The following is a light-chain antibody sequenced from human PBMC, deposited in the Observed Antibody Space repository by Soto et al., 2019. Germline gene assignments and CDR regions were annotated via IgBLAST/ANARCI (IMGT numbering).Light chain of an antibody. CDR1: SSDVGAYKY. V-gene: IGLV2-8*01. Sequence: QSALTQPPSAFGSPGQSVTISCTGTSSDVGAYKYVSWYQQYPGKAPKLMIYEVSRRPSGVPDRFSGSKSGNTASLTVSGLQAEDEADYYCTSYAGSNIWVFGGGTKLTVL. CDR3: TSYAGSNIWV. CDR2: EVS. J-gene: IGLJ3*02.